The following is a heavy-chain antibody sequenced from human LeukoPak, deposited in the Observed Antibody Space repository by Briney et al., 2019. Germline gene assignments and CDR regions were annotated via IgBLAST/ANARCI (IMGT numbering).Heavy chain of an antibody. CDR1: GSSFSDST. CDR2: IRSKGNSYAT. V-gene: IGHV3-73*01. J-gene: IGHJ4*02. Sequence: PGGSLRLSCAASGSSFSDSTIHWVRQASGTGLEWVARIRSKGNSYATSYAASVKGRFTISRDDSKNTAYLQINSLKTEDSAIYYCTARSDTYGHFDYWGQGTLVTVSS. D-gene: IGHD5-18*01. CDR3: TARSDTYGHFDY.